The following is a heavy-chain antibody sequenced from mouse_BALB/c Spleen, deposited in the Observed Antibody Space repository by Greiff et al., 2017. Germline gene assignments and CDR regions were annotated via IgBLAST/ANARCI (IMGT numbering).Heavy chain of an antibody. CDR1: GYTFTSYV. J-gene: IGHJ1*01. D-gene: IGHD2-14*01. Sequence: VQLKESGPELVKPGASVKMSCKASGYTFTSYVMHWVKQKPGQGLEWIGYINPYNDGTKYNEKFKGKATLTSDKSSSTAYMELSSLTSEDSAVYYCARTYRYNWYFDVWGAGTTVTVSS. V-gene: IGHV1-14*01. CDR3: ARTYRYNWYFDV. CDR2: INPYNDGT.